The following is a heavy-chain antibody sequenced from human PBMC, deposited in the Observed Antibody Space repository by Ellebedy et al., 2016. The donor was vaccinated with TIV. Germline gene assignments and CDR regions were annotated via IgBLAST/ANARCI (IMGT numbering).Heavy chain of an antibody. V-gene: IGHV1-46*04. CDR2: INPSGGST. CDR1: GYTFTGYF. CDR3: ARSRSSGWLHTPDY. Sequence: AASVKVSCKASGYTFTGYFMHWVRQAPGQGLEWMGIINPSGGSTTYAQSLQGRVTMTRATSTTPVYMELSSLTSEDTAVYYCARSRSSGWLHTPDYWGQGALVIVSS. J-gene: IGHJ4*02. D-gene: IGHD6-19*01.